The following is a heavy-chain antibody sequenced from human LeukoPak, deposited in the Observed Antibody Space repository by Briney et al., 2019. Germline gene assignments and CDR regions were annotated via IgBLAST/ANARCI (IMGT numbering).Heavy chain of an antibody. CDR1: GYSFTRYW. D-gene: IGHD3-22*01. J-gene: IGHJ4*02. V-gene: IGHV5-51*01. Sequence: GEPLQISCKGSGYSFTRYWIGWVRQMPGKGLEWMGIIYPGDSDTRYTPSLQGQVTISADTSISTAYLQWSSLKASDTALYFCALGMYSSARRFDYWGQGTLVTVSS. CDR2: IYPGDSDT. CDR3: ALGMYSSARRFDY.